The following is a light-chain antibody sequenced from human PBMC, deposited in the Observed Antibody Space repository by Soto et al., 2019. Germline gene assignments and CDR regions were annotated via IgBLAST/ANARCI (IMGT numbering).Light chain of an antibody. CDR3: TSG. CDR1: QNIRTY. V-gene: IGKV1-39*01. CDR2: EAS. Sequence: YASVGDRVTITCRASQNIRTYVNWYQQKPGRAPKLLVFEASRLQSGVPSRFSGSGSGTDFTLTITIFQPRECRNKNLTSGFG. J-gene: IGKJ3*01.